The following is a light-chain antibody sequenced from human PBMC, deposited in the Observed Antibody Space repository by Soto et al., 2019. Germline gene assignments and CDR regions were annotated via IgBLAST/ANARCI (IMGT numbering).Light chain of an antibody. CDR2: GAS. CDR3: QQYNNWPWT. CDR1: QSVSSN. J-gene: IGKJ1*01. Sequence: EIVMTQSPATLSVSPGERATLSCRASQSVSSNLAWYQQKPGQAPRLLIDGASTRATGIPARFSGSGSGTKFTLTISSLQSEDFAVYYCQQYNNWPWTFGQGTKVDIK. V-gene: IGKV3-15*01.